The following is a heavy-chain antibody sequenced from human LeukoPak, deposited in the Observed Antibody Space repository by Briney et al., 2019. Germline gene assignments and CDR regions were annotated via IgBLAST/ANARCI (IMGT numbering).Heavy chain of an antibody. J-gene: IGHJ4*02. CDR2: ISSSSSYI. CDR3: ARPLLAYSSSWSHLYFDY. CDR1: GFTFSSYS. V-gene: IGHV3-21*01. D-gene: IGHD6-13*01. Sequence: NTGGSLRLSCAASGFTFSSYSMNWVRQAPGKGLEWVSSISSSSSYIYYADSVKGRFTISRDNAKNTLYLQMNSLRAEDTAVYYCARPLLAYSSSWSHLYFDYWGQGTLVTVSS.